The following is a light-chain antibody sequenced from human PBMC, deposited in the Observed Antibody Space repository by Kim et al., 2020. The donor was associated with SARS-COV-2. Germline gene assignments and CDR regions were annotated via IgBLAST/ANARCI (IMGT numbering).Light chain of an antibody. CDR1: SSNIGSKY. V-gene: IGLV1-47*01. J-gene: IGLJ3*02. CDR2: RNN. CDR3: AAWDGSLSALV. Sequence: QSVLTQPPSASGTPGQRVTISCSGSSSNIGSKYVYWYQQLPGTAPKLLIYRNNQRPSGVPDRFSGSKSGTSASLAISGLRSEDEADYYCAAWDGSLSALVFGGGTQLTVL.